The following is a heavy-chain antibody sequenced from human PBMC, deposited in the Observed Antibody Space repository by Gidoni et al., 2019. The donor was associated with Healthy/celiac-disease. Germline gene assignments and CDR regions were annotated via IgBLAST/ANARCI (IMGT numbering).Heavy chain of an antibody. CDR2: ISRSGSTI. V-gene: IGHV3-48*03. D-gene: IGHD3-3*01. Sequence: EVPLVESGGGWVQPGGSLSLSCAASGFTFSISEMNWVRQAPGKGLEWVAYISRSGSTIYYADSVKGRFTISRDNAKNSLYLQMNSLRAEDTAVYYCASAIRFLEWLDSGFDYRGQGTLVTVSS. J-gene: IGHJ4*02. CDR1: GFTFSISE. CDR3: ASAIRFLEWLDSGFDY.